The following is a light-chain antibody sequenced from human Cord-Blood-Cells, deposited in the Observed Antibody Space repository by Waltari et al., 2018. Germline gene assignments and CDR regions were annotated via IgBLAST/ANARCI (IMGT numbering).Light chain of an antibody. CDR2: GAS. J-gene: IGKJ1*01. CDR1: QSVSSSY. CDR3: QRYGSSPWT. Sequence: EIVLTQSPGTLYLSPGERATLSCRASQSVSSSYLAWYQQQPGQAPSLLIYGASSRATGIPDRFSGSGSGTDFTLTIIRLEPEDFAVYYCQRYGSSPWTFGQGTKVEIK. V-gene: IGKV3-20*01.